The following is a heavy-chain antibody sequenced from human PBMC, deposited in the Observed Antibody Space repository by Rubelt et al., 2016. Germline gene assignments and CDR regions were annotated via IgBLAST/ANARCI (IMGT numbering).Heavy chain of an antibody. CDR2: TSYSGST. D-gene: IGHD3/OR15-3a*01. CDR1: GGSLSSSAYY. V-gene: IGHV4-39*07. J-gene: IGHJ5*02. CDR3: ARGVSTSWTFWFDP. Sequence: QLQLQESGPGLVKPSETLSLTCTVSGGSLSSSAYYWGWIRQPPGKGLEWIGSTSYSGSTYYNPSLKSRVTISVDTSNDQFSLRLSSVTAADTAVYYCARGVSTSWTFWFDPWGQGTLVTVSS.